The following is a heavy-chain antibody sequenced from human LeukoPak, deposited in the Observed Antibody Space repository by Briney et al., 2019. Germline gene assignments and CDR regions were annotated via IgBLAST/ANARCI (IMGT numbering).Heavy chain of an antibody. Sequence: SETLSLTCAVYGASFSGDYWTWIRQPPGKGLEWIGEIHYSGRINYNPSLKSRVTISADTSNNHFSLKMNSVTAADTAVYYCSRGTDAYKCGNSWGQGTLVTVSS. CDR1: GASFSGDY. V-gene: IGHV4-34*01. D-gene: IGHD5-24*01. CDR3: SRGTDAYKCGNS. J-gene: IGHJ4*02. CDR2: IHYSGRI.